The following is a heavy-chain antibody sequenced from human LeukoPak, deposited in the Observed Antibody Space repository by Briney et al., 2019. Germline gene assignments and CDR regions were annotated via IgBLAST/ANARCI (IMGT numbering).Heavy chain of an antibody. CDR1: GFTFSSYE. V-gene: IGHV3-48*03. J-gene: IGHJ4*02. CDR3: ARAGRSYGYLPGKDLDY. Sequence: GGSLRLSCAASGFTFSSYEMNWVRQAPGKGLEWVSYISSCGSTIYYADSVKGRFTISRDNAKNSLYLQMNSLRAEDTAVYYCARAGRSYGYLPGKDLDYWGQGTLVAVSS. CDR2: ISSCGSTI. D-gene: IGHD5-18*01.